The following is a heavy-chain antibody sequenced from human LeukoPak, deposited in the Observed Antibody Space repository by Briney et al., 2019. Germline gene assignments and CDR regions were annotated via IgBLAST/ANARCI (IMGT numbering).Heavy chain of an antibody. Sequence: GGSLRLSCAAARFTFSSYAMTWVRQAPGKGLEWVSAISGSGGSTYYADSVKGRFTISRDNSKNTLYLQMNGLRAEDTAVYYCAKVINYYDSSGFDAFDIWGQGTVVTVSS. V-gene: IGHV3-23*01. J-gene: IGHJ3*02. CDR1: RFTFSSYA. CDR3: AKVINYYDSSGFDAFDI. D-gene: IGHD3-22*01. CDR2: ISGSGGST.